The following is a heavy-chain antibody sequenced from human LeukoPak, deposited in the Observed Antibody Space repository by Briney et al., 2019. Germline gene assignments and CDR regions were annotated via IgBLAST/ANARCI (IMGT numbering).Heavy chain of an antibody. J-gene: IGHJ5*02. V-gene: IGHV3-23*01. CDR1: GFTFSSYA. Sequence: GGSLRLSCAASGFTFSSYAMSWVRQAPGKGLEWVSAISGSGGSTYYADSVKGRFTISRDNSKNTLYLQMNSLRAEDMAVYYCAKNPDIVVVPAAIWFDPWGRGTLVTVSS. CDR2: ISGSGGST. CDR3: AKNPDIVVVPAAIWFDP. D-gene: IGHD2-2*01.